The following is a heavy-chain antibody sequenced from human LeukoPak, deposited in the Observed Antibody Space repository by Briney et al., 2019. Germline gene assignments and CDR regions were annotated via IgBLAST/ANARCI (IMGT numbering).Heavy chain of an antibody. CDR1: GFTFSSYG. D-gene: IGHD2-2*01. J-gene: IGHJ4*02. Sequence: GGSLRLSCAASGFTFSSYGMHWVRQAPGKGLEWVAFIRYDGSNKYYADSVKGRFTISRDNSKNTLYLQMNSLRAEDTAMYYCAKSRDIVVVPAAKDRGGLDYWGQGTLVTVSS. V-gene: IGHV3-30*02. CDR3: AKSRDIVVVPAAKDRGGLDY. CDR2: IRYDGSNK.